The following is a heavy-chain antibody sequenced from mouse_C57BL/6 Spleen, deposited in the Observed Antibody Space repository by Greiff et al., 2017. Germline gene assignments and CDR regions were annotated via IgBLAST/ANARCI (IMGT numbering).Heavy chain of an antibody. D-gene: IGHD1-1*01. CDR3: AREAYYYGSSYGYAMEY. J-gene: IGHJ4*01. V-gene: IGHV1-82*01. CDR1: GYAFSSSW. Sequence: QVQLQQSGPELVKPGASVKISCKASGYAFSSSWMNWVKQRPGKGLEWIGRIYPGDGDTNYNGKFKGKDTLTVDKSSSTAYMQLSSLTSEDSAVYCLAREAYYYGSSYGYAMEYWGQGTSVTVSS. CDR2: IYPGDGDT.